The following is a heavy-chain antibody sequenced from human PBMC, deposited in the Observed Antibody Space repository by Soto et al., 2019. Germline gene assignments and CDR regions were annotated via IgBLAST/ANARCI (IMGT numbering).Heavy chain of an antibody. CDR3: ARGWGIAAPGPNWFDP. CDR1: GYSLSGYY. Sequence: GASVKVSCKASGYSLSGYYLHWVRQAPGQGPEWMGWINPNSGGTKYVQKFQGRVTRTRDTSISTVYLELSRLRPDDTAVYYCARGWGIAAPGPNWFDPWGQGTLVTVSS. D-gene: IGHD6-13*01. J-gene: IGHJ5*02. V-gene: IGHV1-2*02. CDR2: INPNSGGT.